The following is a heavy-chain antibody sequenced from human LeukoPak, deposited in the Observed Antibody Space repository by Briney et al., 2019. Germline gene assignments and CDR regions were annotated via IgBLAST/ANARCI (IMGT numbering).Heavy chain of an antibody. CDR3: AKRSSGTTHYFHY. D-gene: IGHD3-22*01. CDR1: GFTFSSYA. CDR2: ISYDGSNK. Sequence: GGSLRLSCAASGFTFSSYAMHLVRQAPGKGLEWVSIISYDGSNKYYADSVKGRFTISRDNSKNTLYLQMDSLRAEDTAVYYCAKRSSGTTHYFHYWGQGTLVTVSS. V-gene: IGHV3-30*18. J-gene: IGHJ4*02.